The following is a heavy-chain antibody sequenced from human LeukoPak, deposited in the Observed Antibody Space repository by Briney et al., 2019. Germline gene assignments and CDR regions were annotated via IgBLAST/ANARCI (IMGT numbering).Heavy chain of an antibody. D-gene: IGHD4-17*01. CDR1: GFPLSDYY. V-gene: IGHV3-11*05. CDR3: ARDQRRTTVTFLYYYYQGLFV. CDR2: TSGSGSYT. J-gene: IGHJ6*02. Sequence: GGSLRLSCAASGFPLSDYYMSGIRQAPGKGLEWVSYTSGSGSYTNYADSVKGRFTISRDNAKNSLYLQMNSLRAEDTAVYYCARDQRRTTVTFLYYYYQGLFVWGQGTTVTVSS.